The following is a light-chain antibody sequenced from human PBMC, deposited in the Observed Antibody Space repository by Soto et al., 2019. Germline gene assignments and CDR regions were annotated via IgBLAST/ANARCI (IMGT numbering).Light chain of an antibody. V-gene: IGLV2-14*01. CDR3: AAWDDSLNGWV. Sequence: QSALTQPASVSGSPGQSISISCTGTSSDVGIYDYVSWYQHHPGKAPKLMVYEVTNRPSGVSNRFSGSKSGNTASLTISGLQAEDEADYYCAAWDDSLNGWVFGGGTQLTVL. CDR2: EVT. CDR1: SSDVGIYDY. J-gene: IGLJ3*02.